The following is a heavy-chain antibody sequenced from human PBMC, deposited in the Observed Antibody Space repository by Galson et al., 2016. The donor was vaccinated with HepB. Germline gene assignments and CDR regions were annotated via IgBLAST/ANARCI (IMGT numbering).Heavy chain of an antibody. CDR2: IHHSGNT. Sequence: ETLSLTCTVYGGSFSGYFWSWIRQPPGKGLEWIGEIHHSGNTNYNPSLESQVTISVDTSKSQFSLKLSSVTAADTAVYYCARGVRRYYDFWSGYPKGGAFDYWGQGTLVTVSS. CDR3: ARGVRRYYDFWSGYPKGGAFDY. CDR1: GGSFSGYF. J-gene: IGHJ4*02. D-gene: IGHD3-3*01. V-gene: IGHV4-34*01.